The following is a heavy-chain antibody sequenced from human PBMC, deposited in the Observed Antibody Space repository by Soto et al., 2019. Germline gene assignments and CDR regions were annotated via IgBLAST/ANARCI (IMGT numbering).Heavy chain of an antibody. CDR3: ARFRWETWTLYYFDY. V-gene: IGHV4-59*08. Sequence: SETLSLTCTVSGGSISSYYWSWIRQPPGNGLEWIGYIYYSGSTNYNPSLKSRVTISVDTSKNQFSLKLSSVTAADTAVYYCARFRWETWTLYYFDYWGQGTLVTVSS. CDR2: IYYSGST. J-gene: IGHJ4*02. D-gene: IGHD1-26*01. CDR1: GGSISSYY.